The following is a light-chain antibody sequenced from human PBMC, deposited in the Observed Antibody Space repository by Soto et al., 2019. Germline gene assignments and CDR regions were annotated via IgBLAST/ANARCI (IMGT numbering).Light chain of an antibody. CDR1: QGISNE. V-gene: IGKV1-6*01. CDR2: GAS. J-gene: IGKJ1*01. Sequence: IQMTQSPSTLSGSVVDRVTITCRASQGISNELGWYQQRPGKAPKVLIYGASNLQSGVPSRFSGSASGTDFTLTISSLQPEDFATYYCLQDYTYPWTFGQGTKVDIK. CDR3: LQDYTYPWT.